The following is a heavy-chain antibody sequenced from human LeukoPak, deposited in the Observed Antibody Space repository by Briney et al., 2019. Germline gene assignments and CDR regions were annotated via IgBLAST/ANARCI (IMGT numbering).Heavy chain of an antibody. V-gene: IGHV1-2*02. J-gene: IGHJ4*02. Sequence: ASVKVSCKASGYTFTGYYMHWVRQAPGQGLEWMGWINPNSGGTNYAQKFQGRVTMTRDTSISTAYMELSRLRSDDTAVYYCARGGPRGYSSSSALGYWGQGTLVTVSS. CDR1: GYTFTGYY. CDR2: INPNSGGT. CDR3: ARGGPRGYSSSSALGY. D-gene: IGHD6-6*01.